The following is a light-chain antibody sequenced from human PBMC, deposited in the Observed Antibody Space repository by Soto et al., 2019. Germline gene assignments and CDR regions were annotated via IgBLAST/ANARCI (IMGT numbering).Light chain of an antibody. CDR2: AAS. Sequence: QMTQSPSSLSACVGEKIMVTCRASRDVGSDVSWYQQKPGQAPKLLIYAASNLYTGVPSRFSGSRSGTDFTLKISRVEAEDVGVYYCMQPLQSWTFGQGTKVDI. CDR1: RDVGSD. J-gene: IGKJ1*01. CDR3: MQPLQSWT. V-gene: IGKV1-6*01.